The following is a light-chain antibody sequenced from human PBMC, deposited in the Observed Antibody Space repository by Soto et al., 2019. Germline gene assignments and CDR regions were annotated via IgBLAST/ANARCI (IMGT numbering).Light chain of an antibody. CDR1: QGISSY. V-gene: IGKV1-8*01. CDR3: QQYYSYPIT. CDR2: AAS. Sequence: AIRMTQSPSSLSASTGDRVTITCRASQGISSYLAWYQQKPGKAPKLLIYAASTLQSGVPSRFSGSGSGTDFTLTISCLQSEDFATYYCQQYYSYPITVALGTKV. J-gene: IGKJ1*01.